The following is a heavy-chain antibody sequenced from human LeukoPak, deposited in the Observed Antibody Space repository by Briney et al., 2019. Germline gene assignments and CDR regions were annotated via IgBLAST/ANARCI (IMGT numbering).Heavy chain of an antibody. V-gene: IGHV1-2*02. CDR2: INPNHGDT. CDR3: ARDLRQHSNYFPDD. D-gene: IGHD4-11*01. CDR1: GYTFTGYY. Sequence: ASVKVSCKASGYTFTGYYMHWVRQAPGQGLEWMGWINPNHGDTNYAQKFQGRVTMTRDTSISTAYMELSRLRSDDTAVYYCARDLRQHSNYFPDDWGQGTLVTVSS. J-gene: IGHJ4*02.